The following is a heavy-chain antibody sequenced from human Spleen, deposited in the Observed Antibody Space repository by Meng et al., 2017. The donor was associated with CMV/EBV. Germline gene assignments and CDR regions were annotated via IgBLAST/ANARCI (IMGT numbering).Heavy chain of an antibody. J-gene: IGHJ4*02. CDR3: ARDGSPSREPEQFDY. CDR2: ISRSSIYK. D-gene: IGHD1-26*01. V-gene: IGHV3-21*01. Sequence: LSLTCAASGFTFSSFNMNWVRQAPGEGLEWVASISRSSIYKDYADSMKGRLTISRDNAKNSLYLQIDSLRVEDTAVYYCARDGSPSREPEQFDYWGQGTLVTVSS. CDR1: GFTFSSFN.